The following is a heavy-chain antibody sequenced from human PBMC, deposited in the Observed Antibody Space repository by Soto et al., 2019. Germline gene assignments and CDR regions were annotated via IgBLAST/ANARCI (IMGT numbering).Heavy chain of an antibody. Sequence: SETLSLTCTVSGGSINSSGYFWGWIRQPPGKGLEWIGNIYYRGNTYYNPSLSSRVTISVDTSKNQFSLKLSSVTAADTAAYYCALHQWKGAADTGRVDPWGQGTLVTVLL. CDR2: IYYRGNT. D-gene: IGHD3-16*01. CDR3: ALHQWKGAADTGRVDP. V-gene: IGHV4-39*01. J-gene: IGHJ5*02. CDR1: GGSINSSGYF.